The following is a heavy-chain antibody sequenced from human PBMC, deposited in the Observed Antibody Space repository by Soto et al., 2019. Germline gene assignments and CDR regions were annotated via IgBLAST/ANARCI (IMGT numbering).Heavy chain of an antibody. CDR2: IYWDDDK. Sequence: QIILKESCPTLVKPTQTLTLTCSFSGFSLSTSGVGVGWIRQPPGRALDWLALIYWDDDKRYSPSLKSRLISTKDTTKNQSVLTMTNMDPVDTGTYYCAHFLFSGGAMYFDYCGQGTLVIDSS. V-gene: IGHV2-5*02. J-gene: IGHJ4*02. CDR1: GFSLSTSGVG. D-gene: IGHD1-26*01. CDR3: AHFLFSGGAMYFDY.